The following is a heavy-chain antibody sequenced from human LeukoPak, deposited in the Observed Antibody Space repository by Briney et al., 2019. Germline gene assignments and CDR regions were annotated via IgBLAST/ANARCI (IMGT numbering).Heavy chain of an antibody. J-gene: IGHJ4*02. CDR2: IIDSGGST. V-gene: IGHV3-23*01. Sequence: GGALRVSCAASVVTFSSYAMSWVRHGPGEGRECVSIIIDSGGSTDYADSVKGRFTISRDNAKNTFYLQMNSLRAEDTAVYYCARGIVGYIPVAETYTSFLDDWGQGALVTVSS. CDR1: VVTFSSYA. CDR3: ARGIVGYIPVAETYTSFLDD. D-gene: IGHD1-26*01.